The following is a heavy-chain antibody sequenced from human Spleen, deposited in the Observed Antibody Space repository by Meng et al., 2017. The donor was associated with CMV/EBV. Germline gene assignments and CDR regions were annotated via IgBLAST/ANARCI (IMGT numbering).Heavy chain of an antibody. J-gene: IGHJ4*02. D-gene: IGHD5-18*01. CDR1: GFTFSSYA. CDR2: ISGSGGST. V-gene: IGHV3-23*01. Sequence: EVQLLEYGGGLVQPGGSLRLSCAASGFTFSSYAMSWVRQAPGKGLEWVSAISGSGGSTYYADSVKGRFTISRDNSKNTLYLQMNSLRAEDTAVYYCAKDSRGYSYGNYGYWGQGTLVTVSS. CDR3: AKDSRGYSYGNYGY.